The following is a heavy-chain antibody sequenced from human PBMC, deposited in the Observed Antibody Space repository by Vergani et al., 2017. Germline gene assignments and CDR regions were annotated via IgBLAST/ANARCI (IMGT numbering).Heavy chain of an antibody. V-gene: IGHV4-34*01. CDR1: GGSFSSYY. J-gene: IGHJ5*02. CDR2: IYYSGST. CDR3: ARDEVVAATWFDP. D-gene: IGHD2-15*01. Sequence: QVQLQQWGAGLLKPSETLSLTCAVYGGSFSSYYWGWIRQPPGKGLEWIGSIYYSGSTYYNPSLKSRVTISVDTSKNQFSLKLSSVTAADTAVYYCARDEVVAATWFDPWGQGTLVTVSS.